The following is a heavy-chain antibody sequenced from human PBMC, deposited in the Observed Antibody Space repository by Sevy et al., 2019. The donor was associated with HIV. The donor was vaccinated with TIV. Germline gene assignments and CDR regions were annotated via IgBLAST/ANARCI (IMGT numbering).Heavy chain of an antibody. CDR3: ARALAYCSGGSCSIRWGMDV. Sequence: GGSLRLSCAASGFTFRSYWMHWVRQAPGKGLVWVSRITIDGSNTTYADSVKGRFTISRDNAKNTLYLQMNSLRAEDTAVYYCARALAYCSGGSCSIRWGMDVWGQGTTVTVSS. V-gene: IGHV3-74*01. D-gene: IGHD2-15*01. CDR2: ITIDGSNT. J-gene: IGHJ6*02. CDR1: GFTFRSYW.